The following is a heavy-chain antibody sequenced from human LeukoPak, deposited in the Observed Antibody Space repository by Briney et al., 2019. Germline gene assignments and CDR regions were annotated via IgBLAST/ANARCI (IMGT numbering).Heavy chain of an antibody. CDR2: IYYSGST. CDR3: ARGSPNYYGSGSYIP. J-gene: IGHJ5*02. CDR1: GGSISSSSYY. D-gene: IGHD3-10*01. Sequence: PSETLSLTCTVSGGSISSSSYYWGWIRQPPGKGLEWIGSIYYSGSTYYNPSLKSRVTISVDTSKNQFSLKLSSVTAADTAVYYCARGSPNYYGSGSYIPWGQGTLVTVSS. V-gene: IGHV4-39*07.